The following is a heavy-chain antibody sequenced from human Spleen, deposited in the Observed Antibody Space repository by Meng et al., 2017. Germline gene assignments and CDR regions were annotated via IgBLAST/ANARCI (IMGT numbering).Heavy chain of an antibody. J-gene: IGHJ6*02. D-gene: IGHD2-21*02. CDR3: ARGGHIVVVTATDYYYYYGMDV. V-gene: IGHV1-2*06. CDR1: GYNFPDYY. Sequence: ASVKVSCKPSGYNFPDYYIHWMRRAPGQGLEWMGRINPKNGDTHYAQKFQARVTMTGDTSISTAYMELSGLRSDDTAMYYCARGGHIVVVTATDYYYYYGMDVWGQGTTVTVSS. CDR2: INPKNGDT.